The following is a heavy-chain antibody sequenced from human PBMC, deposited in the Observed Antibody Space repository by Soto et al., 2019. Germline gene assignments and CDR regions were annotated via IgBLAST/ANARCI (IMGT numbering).Heavy chain of an antibody. J-gene: IGHJ6*03. Sequence: ASVKVSCKASGYTFTSYDINWVRQATGQGLEWMGWMNPNSGNTGYAQKFQGRVTMTRNTSISTACMELSSLRSEDTAVYYCARGGGYSGYDPFYYYYYMDVWGKGTTVTVSS. CDR3: ARGGGYSGYDPFYYYYYMDV. CDR2: MNPNSGNT. D-gene: IGHD5-12*01. V-gene: IGHV1-8*01. CDR1: GYTFTSYD.